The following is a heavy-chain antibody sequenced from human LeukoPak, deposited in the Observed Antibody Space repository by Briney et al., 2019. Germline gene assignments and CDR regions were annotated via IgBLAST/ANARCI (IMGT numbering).Heavy chain of an antibody. CDR1: GYTFTNYA. D-gene: IGHD5-18*01. J-gene: IGHJ5*02. CDR2: INAGNGNT. V-gene: IGHV1-3*01. CDR3: ARVFSGYTYGPNWFDP. Sequence: ASVKVSCKASGYTFTNYAMHWVRQAPGQRLEWMGWINAGNGNTKYSQKFQGRVTITRDTSASTAYMELSSLRSEDTAVYYCARVFSGYTYGPNWFDPWGQGTLVAVSS.